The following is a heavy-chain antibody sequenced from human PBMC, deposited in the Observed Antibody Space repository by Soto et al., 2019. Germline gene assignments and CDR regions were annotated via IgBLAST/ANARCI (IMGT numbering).Heavy chain of an antibody. J-gene: IGHJ5*02. CDR1: GYTFTSYA. CDR2: INAGNGNT. D-gene: IGHD6-13*01. V-gene: IGHV1-3*01. Sequence: ASVKVSCKASGYTFTSYAMHWVRQAPGQSLEWMGWINAGNGNTKYSQKLQGRVTITRDTSASTAYMELSSLRSEDTAVYYCARDRIAAAGTWFDPWGQGTLVTVS. CDR3: ARDRIAAAGTWFDP.